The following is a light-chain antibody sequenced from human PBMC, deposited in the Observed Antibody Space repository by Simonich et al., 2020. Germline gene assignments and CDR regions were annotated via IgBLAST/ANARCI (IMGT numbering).Light chain of an antibody. J-gene: IGLJ2*01. CDR2: DVS. CDR3: SSYTSSSTVV. CDR1: SSDVGGYNY. Sequence: QSALTQPASVSGSPGQSITISCTGTSSDVGGYNYVSLYQQHPGKAPKLMIYDVSKRPSGVSNRFSGSKSGNTASLTISGLQPEDEADYYCSSYTSSSTVVFGGGTKLTVL. V-gene: IGLV2-14*01.